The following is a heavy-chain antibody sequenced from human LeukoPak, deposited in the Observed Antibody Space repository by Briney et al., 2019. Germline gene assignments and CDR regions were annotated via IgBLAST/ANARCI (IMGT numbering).Heavy chain of an antibody. V-gene: IGHV3-30*02. CDR3: VRAYHPGGWFDP. D-gene: IGHD2-21*01. CDR2: IRYDGTNK. Sequence: GGSLRLSCAASGFTFSSYGMHWVRQAPGKGLEWVAFIRYDGTNKYYADSVKGRFTISRDNSKNSLYLQMNSLTAEDTAVHYCVRAYHPGGWFDPWGQGTLVTVSS. J-gene: IGHJ5*02. CDR1: GFTFSSYG.